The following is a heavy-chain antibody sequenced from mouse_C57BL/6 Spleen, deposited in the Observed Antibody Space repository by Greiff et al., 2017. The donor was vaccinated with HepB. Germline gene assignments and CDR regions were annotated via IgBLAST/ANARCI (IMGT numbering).Heavy chain of an antibody. J-gene: IGHJ4*01. CDR2: IYPGSGST. D-gene: IGHD1-1*01. CDR1: GYTFTSYW. CDR3: ARDFITTGVRGGYYAMDS. V-gene: IGHV1-55*01. Sequence: QVQLQQPGAELVKPGASVKMSCKASGYTFTSYWITWVKQRPGQGLEWIGDIYPGSGSTNYNEKFKSKATLTVDTSSRTAYMQLSSLTSEDSAVYYCARDFITTGVRGGYYAMDSCGQGTPVTASP.